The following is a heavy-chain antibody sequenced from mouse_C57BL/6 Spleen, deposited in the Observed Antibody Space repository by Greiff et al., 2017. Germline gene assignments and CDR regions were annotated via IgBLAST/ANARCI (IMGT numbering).Heavy chain of an antibody. CDR3: ARKYDYDGGYAMDY. D-gene: IGHD2-4*01. V-gene: IGHV2-2*01. Sequence: VQGVESGPGLVQPSQSLSITCTVSGFSLTSYGVHWVRQSPGKGLEWLGVIWSGGSTDYNAAFISRLSISKDNSKSQVFFKMNSLQADDTAIYYCARKYDYDGGYAMDYWGQGTSVTVSS. CDR1: GFSLTSYG. CDR2: IWSGGST. J-gene: IGHJ4*01.